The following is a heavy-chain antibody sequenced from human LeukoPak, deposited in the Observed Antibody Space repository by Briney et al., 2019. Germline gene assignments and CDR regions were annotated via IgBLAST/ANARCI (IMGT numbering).Heavy chain of an antibody. V-gene: IGHV4-59*01. D-gene: IGHD5-12*01. CDR1: GGSISSYY. Sequence: SETLSLTCTVSGGSISSYYWSWLRQPQGKGLEWMGYIYYSGSTNYNPSLKSRVTISVDTSKNQFSLKLSSVTAADTAVYYCARPADIVATPFDYWGQGTLVTVSS. CDR3: ARPADIVATPFDY. CDR2: IYYSGST. J-gene: IGHJ4*02.